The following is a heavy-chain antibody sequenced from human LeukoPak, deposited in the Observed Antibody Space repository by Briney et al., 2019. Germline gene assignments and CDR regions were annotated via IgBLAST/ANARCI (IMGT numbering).Heavy chain of an antibody. V-gene: IGHV1-69*04. D-gene: IGHD6-13*01. CDR1: GGTFSSYA. CDR3: ARGVIAAAGLVDI. J-gene: IGHJ3*02. CDR2: IIPILGIA. Sequence: ASVKVSCEASGGTFSSYAISWVRQAPGQGLEWMGRIIPILGIANYAQKFQGRVTITADKSTSTAYMELSSLRSEDTAVYYCARGVIAAAGLVDIWGQGTMVTVSS.